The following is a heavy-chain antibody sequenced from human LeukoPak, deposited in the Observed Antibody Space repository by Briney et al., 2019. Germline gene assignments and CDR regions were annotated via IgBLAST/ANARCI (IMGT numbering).Heavy chain of an antibody. J-gene: IGHJ4*02. CDR3: ARESEETDFGY. CDR2: INHSGNT. CDR1: GGSFSGYY. Sequence: PSETLSLTCAVYGGSFSGYYWSWIRQPPGKGLEWIGEINHSGNTRYNPSLKSRVSMSADTSKNQFSLKVRSVTAADTAVYYCARESEETDFGYWGQGTLVTVSS. D-gene: IGHD3-3*01. V-gene: IGHV4-34*01.